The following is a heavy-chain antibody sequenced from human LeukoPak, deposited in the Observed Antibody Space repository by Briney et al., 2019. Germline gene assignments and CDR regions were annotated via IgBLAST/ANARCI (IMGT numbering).Heavy chain of an antibody. V-gene: IGHV1-18*01. Sequence: ASVKVSCKASGYTFTSYGISWVRQAPGQGLEWMGWISAYNGNTNYAQKLQGRVTMTTDTSTSTAYMELRSQRSDDTTVYYCARVRLRGYDILTGYLGAYWGQGTLVTVSS. CDR2: ISAYNGNT. D-gene: IGHD3-9*01. CDR3: ARVRLRGYDILTGYLGAY. J-gene: IGHJ4*02. CDR1: GYTFTSYG.